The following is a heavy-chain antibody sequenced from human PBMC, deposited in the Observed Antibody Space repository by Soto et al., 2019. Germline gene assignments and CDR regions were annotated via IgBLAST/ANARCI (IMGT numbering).Heavy chain of an antibody. Sequence: SVKVSCKASGGTFSSYAISWVRQAPGQGLEWMGGIIPIFGTANYAQKFQGRVTITADESTSTAYMELSSLRSEDTAVYYCARDPWDGTVTFYYYYYGMDVWGQGTTVTVSS. CDR3: ARDPWDGTVTFYYYYYGMDV. D-gene: IGHD4-4*01. CDR1: GGTFSSYA. J-gene: IGHJ6*02. V-gene: IGHV1-69*13. CDR2: IIPIFGTA.